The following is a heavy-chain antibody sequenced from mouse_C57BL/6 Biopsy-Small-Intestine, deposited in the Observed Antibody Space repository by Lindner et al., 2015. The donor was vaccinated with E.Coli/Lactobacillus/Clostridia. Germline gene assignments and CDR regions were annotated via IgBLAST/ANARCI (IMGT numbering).Heavy chain of an antibody. CDR1: GYAFSSSW. Sequence: VQLQESGPELVKPGASVKISCKASGYAFSSSWMNWVKQRPGKGLEWIGRIFPGDGETIYNGKFKAKATLTADISSNTAYMQLSSLASEDSAVYFCARGTGGFAYWGPGTLVTVSA. J-gene: IGHJ3*01. V-gene: IGHV1-82*01. D-gene: IGHD4-1*01. CDR2: IFPGDGET. CDR3: ARGTGGFAY.